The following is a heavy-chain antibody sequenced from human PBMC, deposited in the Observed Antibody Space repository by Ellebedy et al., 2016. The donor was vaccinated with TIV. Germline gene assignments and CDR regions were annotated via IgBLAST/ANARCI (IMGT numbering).Heavy chain of an antibody. J-gene: IGHJ5*02. V-gene: IGHV1-18*01. CDR1: GYTFTSYG. CDR3: AREVENVVVVAATPWFDP. Sequence: ASVKVSCKASGYTFTSYGISWVRQAPGQGLEWMGWISAYNGNTNYAQKLQGRVTMTTDTSTSTAYMELRSLRSDDTAVYYCAREVENVVVVAATPWFDPWGQGTLVTVSS. CDR2: ISAYNGNT. D-gene: IGHD2-15*01.